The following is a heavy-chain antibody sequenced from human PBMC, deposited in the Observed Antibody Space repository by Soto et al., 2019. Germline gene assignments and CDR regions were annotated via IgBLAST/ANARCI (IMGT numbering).Heavy chain of an antibody. CDR3: ARGHYYGSGSYYHYYYYYGMDV. CDR1: GFTFSSYG. D-gene: IGHD3-10*01. Sequence: PGGSLRLSCAASGFTFSSYGMHWVRQAPGRGLEWVAVIWYDGSNKYYADSVKGRFTISRDNSKNTLYLQMNSLRAEDTAVYYCARGHYYGSGSYYHYYYYYGMDVWGQGTTVTVSS. CDR2: IWYDGSNK. V-gene: IGHV3-33*01. J-gene: IGHJ6*02.